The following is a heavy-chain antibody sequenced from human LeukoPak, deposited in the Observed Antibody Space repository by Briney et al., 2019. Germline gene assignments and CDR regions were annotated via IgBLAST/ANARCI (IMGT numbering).Heavy chain of an antibody. CDR1: GFTFSNYW. Sequence: GGSLRISCAASGFTFSNYWMTWVRQAPGKGLEWVANIKPDGSAQYYADSVRGRFTISRDSAKNSVFLQMNSLRAEDTAVYYCAGRGVYFDYWGQGTLVTVSS. CDR3: AGRGVYFDY. V-gene: IGHV3-7*01. J-gene: IGHJ4*02. D-gene: IGHD3-10*01. CDR2: IKPDGSAQ.